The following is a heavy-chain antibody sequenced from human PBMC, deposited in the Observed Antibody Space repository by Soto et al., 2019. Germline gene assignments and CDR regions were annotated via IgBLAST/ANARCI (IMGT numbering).Heavy chain of an antibody. CDR2: ISAYNGNT. CDR1: GYTFTSYG. D-gene: IGHD3-9*01. Sequence: GASVKVSCKASGYTFTSYGISWVRQAPGQGLEWMGWISAYNGNTNYAQKLQGRVTMTTDTSTSTAYMELRSLRSDDTAVYYCARIYFDWLSSPGYYYYYMDVWGKGTTVTVSS. J-gene: IGHJ6*03. V-gene: IGHV1-18*01. CDR3: ARIYFDWLSSPGYYYYYMDV.